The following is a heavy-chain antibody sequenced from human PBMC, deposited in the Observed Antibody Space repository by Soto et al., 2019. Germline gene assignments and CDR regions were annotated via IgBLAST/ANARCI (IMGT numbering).Heavy chain of an antibody. CDR3: TGCVHYYDSRGSYVH. V-gene: IGHV1-69*01. CDR2: IIPIFGTA. J-gene: IGHJ4*01. CDR1: GGTFSSYA. D-gene: IGHD3-22*01. Sequence: QVQLVQSGAEVKKPGSSVKVSCKASGGTFSSYAISWVRQAPGQGLEWMGGIIPIFGTANYAQKFQGRVTITADESTSAVYMARNSLRSEDRALYDWTGCVHYYDSRGSYVHWGHGILVTV.